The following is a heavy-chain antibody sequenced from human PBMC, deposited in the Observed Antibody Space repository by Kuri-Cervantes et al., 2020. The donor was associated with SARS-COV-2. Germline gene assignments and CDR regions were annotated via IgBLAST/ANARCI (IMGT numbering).Heavy chain of an antibody. Sequence: GGSLRLSCAASGFTFGSYAMAWVRQAPGKGLEWVSTISGSGGSTYYADSVKGRFAISRDNSKNTLYLHMKSLRSEDTAMYYCAKDRVGVQDFWGQGTLVTVSS. CDR2: ISGSGGST. V-gene: IGHV3-23*01. CDR3: AKDRVGVQDF. D-gene: IGHD2-21*01. J-gene: IGHJ4*02. CDR1: GFTFGSYA.